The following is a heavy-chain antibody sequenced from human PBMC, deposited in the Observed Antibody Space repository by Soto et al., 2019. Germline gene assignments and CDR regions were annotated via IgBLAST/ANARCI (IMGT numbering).Heavy chain of an antibody. D-gene: IGHD6-13*01. CDR2: IWYDGSNK. Sequence: QVQLVESGGGVVQPGRSLRLSCAASGFTFSSYGMHWVRQAPGKGLEWVAVIWYDGSNKYYADSVKGRFTISRDNSTDTLYLQMNSLRAEDTAVYYCGRSGSSXXXXYYFMDVWXKGTTVTVSS. CDR3: GRSGSSXXXXYYFMDV. V-gene: IGHV3-33*01. CDR1: GFTFSSYG. J-gene: IGHJ6*03.